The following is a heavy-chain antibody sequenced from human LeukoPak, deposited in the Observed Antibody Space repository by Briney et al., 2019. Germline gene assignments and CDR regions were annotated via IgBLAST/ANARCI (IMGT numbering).Heavy chain of an antibody. V-gene: IGHV3-23*01. D-gene: IGHD6-6*01. CDR3: AKDLGSSSFTYYFDY. CDR1: GFTFRNYA. Sequence: GGSLRLSCAASGFTFRNYAMSWVRQAPGKGLEWVSAISGSGGSTYYADSVKGRFTISRDNSKNTLYLQMNSLRAEDTAVYYCAKDLGSSSFTYYFDYWGQGTLVTVSS. J-gene: IGHJ4*02. CDR2: ISGSGGST.